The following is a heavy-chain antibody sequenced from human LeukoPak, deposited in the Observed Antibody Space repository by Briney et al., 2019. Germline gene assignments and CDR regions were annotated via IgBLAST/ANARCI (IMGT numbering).Heavy chain of an antibody. V-gene: IGHV3-48*02. D-gene: IGHD3-22*01. CDR2: ITSNSNDK. J-gene: IGHJ3*01. Sequence: GGSLRLSCAASGFIFKTYCMSWLRQAPGKGLEWLSYITSNSNDKYYADSVKGRFTISRDNAKDSLHLQMDSLRDEDTAVYYCARYYDRSGFYRDAFDLWGQGTMVTVSS. CDR3: ARYYDRSGFYRDAFDL. CDR1: GFIFKTYC.